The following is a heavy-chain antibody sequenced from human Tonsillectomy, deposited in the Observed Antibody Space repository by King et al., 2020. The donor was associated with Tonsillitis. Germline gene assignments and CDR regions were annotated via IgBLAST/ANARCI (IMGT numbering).Heavy chain of an antibody. Sequence: VQLVESGAEVEKPGASVKVSCTASGYIFTDYYIHWVRQAPGQGLEWMGWINSNTGGTNYAQKLQGRVTMTRDTSISTAYMELSRLTSGDTAVYYCARAETGNYFDYWGRGPLVTASS. CDR3: ARAETGNYFDY. CDR1: GYIFTDYY. CDR2: INSNTGGT. J-gene: IGHJ4*02. D-gene: IGHD3-9*01. V-gene: IGHV1-2*02.